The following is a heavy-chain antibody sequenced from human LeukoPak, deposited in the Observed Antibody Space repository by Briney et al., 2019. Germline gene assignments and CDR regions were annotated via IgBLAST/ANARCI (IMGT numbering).Heavy chain of an antibody. D-gene: IGHD3-10*01. CDR3: ARQSVGFGEFNFDY. J-gene: IGHJ4*02. V-gene: IGHV4-4*07. CDR1: GGSISSYY. CDR2: IYISGST. Sequence: SETLSLTCTVSGGSISSYYWSWIRQPAGKGLEWIGRIYISGSTNYNPSLKSRVTMSVDTSKNQFSLKLSSVTAADTAVYYCARQSVGFGEFNFDYWGQGTLVTVSS.